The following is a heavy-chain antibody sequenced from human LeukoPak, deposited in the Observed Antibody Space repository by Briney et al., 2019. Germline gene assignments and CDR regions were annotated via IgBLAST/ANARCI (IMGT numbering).Heavy chain of an antibody. V-gene: IGHV3-23*01. D-gene: IGHD3-9*01. J-gene: IGHJ4*02. CDR1: GFTFSSYA. Sequence: GGSLRLSCAASGFTFSSYAMSWVRQAPGKGLEWVSAISGSGRSTYYADSVKGRFTISRDNSKNTLYLQMNSLRAEDTAVYYCARGQLRYFDWLFDYWGQGTLVTVSS. CDR2: ISGSGRST. CDR3: ARGQLRYFDWLFDY.